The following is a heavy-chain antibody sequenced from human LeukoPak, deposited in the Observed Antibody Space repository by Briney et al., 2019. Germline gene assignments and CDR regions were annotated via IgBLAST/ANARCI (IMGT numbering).Heavy chain of an antibody. CDR2: IYTSGST. V-gene: IGHV4-4*07. CDR1: GGSISGYY. J-gene: IGHJ5*02. CDR3: AREGAPCYDSSKNWFDP. D-gene: IGHD3-22*01. Sequence: SSETLSLTCTVSGGSISGYYWSWIRQPAGKGLEWIGRIYTSGSTNYNPSLKSRVTMSVDTSKNQFSLKLSSVTAADTAVYYCAREGAPCYDSSKNWFDPWGQGTLVTVSS.